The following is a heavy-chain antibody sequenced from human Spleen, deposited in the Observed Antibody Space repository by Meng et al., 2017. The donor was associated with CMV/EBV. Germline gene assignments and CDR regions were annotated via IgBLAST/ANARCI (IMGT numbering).Heavy chain of an antibody. V-gene: IGHV1-2*02. CDR3: ARDNNWGPDY. CDR1: GYTFTAYY. D-gene: IGHD7-27*01. CDR2: MNPYSGGT. J-gene: IGHJ4*02. Sequence: ASVKVSCKASGYTFTAYYMHWVRQAPGQGLEWMGWMNPYSGGTEYAERFQGRVTMTWDTSINTGYMELTRLTSDDTAVYYCARDNNWGPDYWGQGTLVTVSS.